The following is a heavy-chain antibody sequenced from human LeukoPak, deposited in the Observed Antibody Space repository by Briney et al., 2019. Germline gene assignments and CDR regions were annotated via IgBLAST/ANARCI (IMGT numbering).Heavy chain of an antibody. V-gene: IGHV1-18*01. D-gene: IGHD2-15*01. Sequence: ASVKVSCKASGYTFTSYGISWVRQAPGQGLEWMGWISAYNGNTNYAQMLQGRVTMTTDTSTSTAYMDLRSLRSDDTAVYYCARGGEDCSGGSCYSKNWFDPWGQGTLVTVSS. J-gene: IGHJ5*02. CDR3: ARGGEDCSGGSCYSKNWFDP. CDR2: ISAYNGNT. CDR1: GYTFTSYG.